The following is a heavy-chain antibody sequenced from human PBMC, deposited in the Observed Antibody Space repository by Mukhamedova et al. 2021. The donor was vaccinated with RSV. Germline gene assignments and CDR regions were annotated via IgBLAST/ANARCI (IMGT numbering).Heavy chain of an antibody. CDR3: ARDVGGQWLVYYYYGM. Sequence: LEWVSYISSSSSTIYYADSVKGRFTISRDNAKNPLYLQMNSLRDEDTAVYYCARDVGGQWLVYYYYGM. J-gene: IGHJ6*01. D-gene: IGHD6-19*01. CDR2: ISSSSSTI. V-gene: IGHV3-48*02.